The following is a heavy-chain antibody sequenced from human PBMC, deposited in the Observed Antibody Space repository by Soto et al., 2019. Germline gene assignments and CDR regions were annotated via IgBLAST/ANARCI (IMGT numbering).Heavy chain of an antibody. CDR3: ARKSRPYYDFWSGYSRGAFDI. CDR1: GYTFTSYW. J-gene: IGHJ3*02. CDR2: IDPSDSDI. V-gene: IGHV5-10-1*01. Sequence: PGESLKISCKGSGYTFTSYWISWVRQMPGKGLEWMATIDPSDSDITYSPSFQGHVTISADKSISTAYLQWSSLKASDTAMYYCARKSRPYYDFWSGYSRGAFDIWGQGTMVTVSS. D-gene: IGHD3-3*01.